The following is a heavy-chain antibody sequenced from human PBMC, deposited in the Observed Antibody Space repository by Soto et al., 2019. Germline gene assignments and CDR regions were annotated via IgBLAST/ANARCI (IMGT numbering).Heavy chain of an antibody. J-gene: IGHJ4*02. CDR2: ISAYNGNT. CDR1: GSTFTSYG. D-gene: IGHD6-19*01. Sequence: QVPLVQSGAAVKKPGASVKVSCKASGSTFTSYGISWVRQAPGQGLEWMGWISAYNGNTNYAQKLQGRVTMTTATSTSTGYMELRSLRSEDTAVYYCARERAAVAGRLYYFDYRGQGTLVTVSS. CDR3: ARERAAVAGRLYYFDY. V-gene: IGHV1-18*01.